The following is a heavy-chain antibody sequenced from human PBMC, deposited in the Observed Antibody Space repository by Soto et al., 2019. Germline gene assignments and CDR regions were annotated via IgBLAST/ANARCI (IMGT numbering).Heavy chain of an antibody. CDR1: AGSISTINYY. J-gene: IGHJ3*01. V-gene: IGHV4-31*03. D-gene: IGHD2-8*01. Sequence: QVQLQESGPGLVRPSQTLSLTCTVSAGSISTINYYWSWIRQHPEKGLEWIGYISYSGSTFYHSFPKSRVTISLDTSKKQFSLTLTSVTAADTAVYYCARSAQWDGFDPWGQGTMVTVSS. CDR3: ARSAQWDGFDP. CDR2: ISYSGST.